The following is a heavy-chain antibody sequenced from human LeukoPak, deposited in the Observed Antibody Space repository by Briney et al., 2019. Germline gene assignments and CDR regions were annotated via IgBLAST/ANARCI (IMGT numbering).Heavy chain of an antibody. Sequence: PSETLSLTCTVSGGSISSGDYYWSWIRQPPGKGLEWIGYFYYSGSTYYNPSLKSRVTISVDTSKNQFSLKLSSVTAADTAVYYCARDIGPVRGEGFWFDPWGQGTLVTVSS. CDR1: GGSISSGDYY. V-gene: IGHV4-30-4*01. CDR3: ARDIGPVRGEGFWFDP. D-gene: IGHD3-10*01. CDR2: FYYSGST. J-gene: IGHJ5*02.